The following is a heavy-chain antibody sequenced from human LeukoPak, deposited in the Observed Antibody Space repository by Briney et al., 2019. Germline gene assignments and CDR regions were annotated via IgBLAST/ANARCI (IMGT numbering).Heavy chain of an antibody. CDR1: GFTFNIFG. Sequence: PGRSLRLSCAASGFTFNIFGIHWVRQAPGKGLEWVAAISPDGNKEYYTEPVKGRFTVSRDNSKNMIYLQMNSLRGEDSAVYYCAKVNNYDDYWGQGTLVTVSS. V-gene: IGHV3-30*18. CDR2: ISPDGNKE. D-gene: IGHD1/OR15-1a*01. J-gene: IGHJ4*02. CDR3: AKVNNYDDY.